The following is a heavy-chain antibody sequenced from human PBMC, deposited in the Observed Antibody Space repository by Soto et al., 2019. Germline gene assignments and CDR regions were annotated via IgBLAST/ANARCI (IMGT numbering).Heavy chain of an antibody. CDR1: GGSISSGGYY. J-gene: IGHJ6*02. CDR2: ISYSGST. V-gene: IGHV4-31*03. CDR3: ARDRDWNYHYYDGLDV. D-gene: IGHD1-1*01. Sequence: TSETLSLTCTVSGGSISSGGYYWSWIRQHPGKGLEWIGYISYSGSTYYSPSLKSRLTISVDTSKNQFSLKLSSVTAADTAVYYCARDRDWNYHYYDGLDVGGQGTTVTVSS.